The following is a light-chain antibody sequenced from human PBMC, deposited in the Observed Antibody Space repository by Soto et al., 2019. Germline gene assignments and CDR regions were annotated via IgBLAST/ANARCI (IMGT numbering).Light chain of an antibody. V-gene: IGLV2-11*01. CDR1: SSNVGGYNY. J-gene: IGLJ1*01. Sequence: QSALTQPRSVSGSPGQSVTISCTGTSSNVGGYNYVSWYQQHPGRAPKLLIYDVNKRASGVPDRFSGSKSGNTASLTISGLQAENEADYYCCSYAGGNIFVFGSGTKLTVL. CDR2: DVN. CDR3: CSYAGGNIFV.